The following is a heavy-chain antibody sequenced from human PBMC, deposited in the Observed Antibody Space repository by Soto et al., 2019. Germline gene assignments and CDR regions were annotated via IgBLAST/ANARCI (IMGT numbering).Heavy chain of an antibody. J-gene: IGHJ4*02. CDR2: IYSDGSGP. CDR3: ATLNSFGSDY. V-gene: IGHV3-74*03. CDR1: GFSFSRFW. Sequence: GGSLRLSCAASGFSFSRFWMNWVRQAPGKGLVWVSRIYSDGSGPMYADSVKGRFTISRDNAKSTLYLQMNSLRAEDTAVYYCATLNSFGSDYWGQGTLVTVSS. D-gene: IGHD5-18*01.